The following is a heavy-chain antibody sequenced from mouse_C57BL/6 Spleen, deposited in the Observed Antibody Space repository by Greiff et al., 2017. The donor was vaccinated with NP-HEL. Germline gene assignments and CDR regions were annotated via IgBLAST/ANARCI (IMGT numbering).Heavy chain of an antibody. CDR1: GFTFSSYA. V-gene: IGHV5-4*01. J-gene: IGHJ2*01. D-gene: IGHD4-1*01. Sequence: EVKLVESGGGLVKPGGSLKLSCAASGFTFSSYAMSWVRQTPEKRLEWVATISDGGSYTYYPDNVKGRFTISRDNAKNNLYLQMSHLKSEDTAMYYCARDSTGYFDYWGQGTTLTVSS. CDR3: ARDSTGYFDY. CDR2: ISDGGSYT.